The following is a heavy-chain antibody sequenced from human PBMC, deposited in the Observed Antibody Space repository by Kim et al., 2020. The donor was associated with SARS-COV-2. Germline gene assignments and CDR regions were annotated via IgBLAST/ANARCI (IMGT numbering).Heavy chain of an antibody. CDR1: GFTFSSYG. CDR2: ISYDGSNK. V-gene: IGHV3-30*18. D-gene: IGHD2-15*01. J-gene: IGHJ6*02. CDR3: AKDLRGGSSHVYYGMDV. Sequence: GGSLRLSCAASGFTFSSYGMHWVRQAPGKGLEWVAVISYDGSNKYYADSVKGRFTISRDNSKNTLYLQMNSLRAEDTAVYYCAKDLRGGSSHVYYGMDVWGQGTTVTVSS.